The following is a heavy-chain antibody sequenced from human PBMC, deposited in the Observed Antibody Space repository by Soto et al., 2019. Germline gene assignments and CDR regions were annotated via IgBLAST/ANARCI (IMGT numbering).Heavy chain of an antibody. J-gene: IGHJ5*02. D-gene: IGHD2-15*01. V-gene: IGHV3-21*01. CDR2: ISSSSTNI. CDR3: AVIGVVAATHWFDP. CDR1: GFTFSIYS. Sequence: EVQLVESGGGLVKPGGSLRLSCEASGFTFSIYSINWVRQTPGKGLAWVSSISSSSTNIYYADSVKGRFSICRDNAKNSMYLQMNSLRAEDTALYYCAVIGVVAATHWFDPWGQGTLVTVS.